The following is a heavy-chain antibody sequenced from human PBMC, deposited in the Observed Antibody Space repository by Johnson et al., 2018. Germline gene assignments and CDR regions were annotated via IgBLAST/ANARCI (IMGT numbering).Heavy chain of an antibody. Sequence: EVQLVESGGGVVQPGRSLRLSCAASGFTFSSYSMNWVRQAPGKGLEWVSSISSSSSYIYYADSVKGRFTISRDNAKNTLYLQMNSLRAEDTAVYYCAKDRSRIVGAPDFQYWGQGTLVTVSS. CDR1: GFTFSSYS. V-gene: IGHV3-21*04. CDR2: ISSSSSYI. J-gene: IGHJ1*01. CDR3: AKDRSRIVGAPDFQY. D-gene: IGHD1-26*01.